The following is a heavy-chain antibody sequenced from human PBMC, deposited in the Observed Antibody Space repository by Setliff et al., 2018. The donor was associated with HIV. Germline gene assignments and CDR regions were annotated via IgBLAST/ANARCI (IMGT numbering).Heavy chain of an antibody. D-gene: IGHD2-8*01. CDR1: GGSISSRSYY. CDR3: ARESPDGLDY. CDR2: IYSNGNT. Sequence: SETLSLTCTVSGGSISSRSYYWSRLRQPAGKGLEWIGRIYSNGNTDYNPSLKSRVTISEDTSKNQFSLKVNSVTAADTAMYFCARESPDGLDYWGQGTLVTVS. J-gene: IGHJ4*02. V-gene: IGHV4-61*02.